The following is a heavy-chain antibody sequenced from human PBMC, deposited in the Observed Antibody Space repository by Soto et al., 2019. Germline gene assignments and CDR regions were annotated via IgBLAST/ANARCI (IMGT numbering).Heavy chain of an antibody. CDR3: GVSAGLDF. CDR1: GFSPTTYA. V-gene: IGHV1-18*01. D-gene: IGHD6-13*01. J-gene: IGHJ4*02. Sequence: QVQLVQSGAEVKRPGASVKISCKASGFSPTTYAFSWVRRAPGKGLEWMGLISADTGEPRYAQKFQGRVAMTPDTSTRTAYMELRGLTSDDTAVYYCGVSAGLDFWGQGTRVTVSS. CDR2: ISADTGEP.